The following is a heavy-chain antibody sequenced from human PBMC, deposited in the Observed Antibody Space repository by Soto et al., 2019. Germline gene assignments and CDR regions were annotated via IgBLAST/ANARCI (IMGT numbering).Heavy chain of an antibody. D-gene: IGHD3-9*01. CDR2: IYPGDSDT. CDR3: ARQETSVLRYFDWLRRSSPFDY. CDR1: GYSFTSYW. J-gene: IGHJ4*02. Sequence: GESLKISCKGSGYSFTSYWIGWVRQMPGKGLEWMGIIYPGDSDTRYSPSFQGQVTISADKSISTAYLQWSSLKASDTAMYYCARQETSVLRYFDWLRRSSPFDYWGQGTLVTVSS. V-gene: IGHV5-51*01.